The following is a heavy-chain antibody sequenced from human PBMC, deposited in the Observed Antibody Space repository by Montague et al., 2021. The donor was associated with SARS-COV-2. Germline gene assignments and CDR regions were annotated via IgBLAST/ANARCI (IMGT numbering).Heavy chain of an antibody. CDR1: GGSISSYY. V-gene: IGHV4-59*01. CDR3: ARAPGAHITTFGVVTSFDY. Sequence: SETLSLTCTVSGGSISSYYWSWIRQPPGKGLEWIGYIYYSGSTNYNPSLKSRVTISVDTSKNQFSLKLSSVTAADTAVYYCARAPGAHITTFGVVTSFDYWGQGTLVTVSS. J-gene: IGHJ4*02. CDR2: IYYSGST. D-gene: IGHD3-3*01.